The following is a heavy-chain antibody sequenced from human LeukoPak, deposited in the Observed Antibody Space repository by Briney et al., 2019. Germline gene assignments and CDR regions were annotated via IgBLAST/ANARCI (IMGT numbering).Heavy chain of an antibody. Sequence: ASVKVSCTPSGYTFTGYYMHWVRQAPGQGLEWMGWINPNSGGTNYAQKFQGRVTMTRETSISTAYMELSSLRSEDTAVYYCARAIRGLSVWQLWLYYFDYWGQGTLVTVSS. CDR2: INPNSGGT. CDR1: GYTFTGYY. J-gene: IGHJ4*02. D-gene: IGHD5-18*01. CDR3: ARAIRGLSVWQLWLYYFDY. V-gene: IGHV1-2*02.